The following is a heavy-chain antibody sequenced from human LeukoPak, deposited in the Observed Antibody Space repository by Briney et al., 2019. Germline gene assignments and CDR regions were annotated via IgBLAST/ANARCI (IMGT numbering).Heavy chain of an antibody. CDR3: VRDGEGVAISVNYWFDP. Sequence: ASEKVSCKASGFTVTSYDINWVRQASGQGLEWMGWRNPSNGNTGYAQKFQGRVTMTRDTSISTAYMELRDLRSEDTAVYYCVRDGEGVAISVNYWFDPWGQGTLVTVSS. J-gene: IGHJ5*02. D-gene: IGHD3-10*01. CDR1: GFTVTSYD. CDR2: RNPSNGNT. V-gene: IGHV1-8*01.